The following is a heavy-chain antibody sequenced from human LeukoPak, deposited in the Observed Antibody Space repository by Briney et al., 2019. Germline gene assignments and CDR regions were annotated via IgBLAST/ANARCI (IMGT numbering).Heavy chain of an antibody. J-gene: IGHJ4*02. D-gene: IGHD5-18*01. CDR3: ARDPPPSRYSYGQYYFDY. CDR1: GYSFIAYW. Sequence: ASVKVSCKASGYSFIAYWIHWVRQAPGQGLEWMGIINPSGGSTSYAQKFQGRVTMTRDMSTSTVYMELSSLRSEDTAVYYCARDPPPSRYSYGQYYFDYWGQGTLVTVSS. V-gene: IGHV1-46*01. CDR2: INPSGGST.